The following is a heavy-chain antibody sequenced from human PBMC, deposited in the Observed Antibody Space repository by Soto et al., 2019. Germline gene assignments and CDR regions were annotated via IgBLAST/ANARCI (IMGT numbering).Heavy chain of an antibody. CDR2: ISAENGNT. CDR1: GFTFTNHG. CDR3: ARHRSGWREGDY. D-gene: IGHD6-19*01. Sequence: QVQVVQSGAEVKKPGASVKVSCKASGFTFTNHGISWVRQAPGQVLEWMAWISAENGNTNHAQKFQGRVTMSIYTSTSTAYMELTSLRSDDTAVYYCARHRSGWREGDYWGQGTLVTVSS. J-gene: IGHJ4*02. V-gene: IGHV1-18*04.